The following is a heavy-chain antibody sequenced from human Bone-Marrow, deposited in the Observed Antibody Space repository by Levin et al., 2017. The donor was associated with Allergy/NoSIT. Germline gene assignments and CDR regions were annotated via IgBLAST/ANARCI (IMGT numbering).Heavy chain of an antibody. Sequence: PGGSLRLSCAASGFAFSSYSMNWVRQAPGKGLEWLSHITGDSGVIFYADSVKGRFTVSRDNAKNSLYLQLDSLRAEDAAVYYCTRDHYDYETYAFYSALEYWGQGPVVTVSS. V-gene: IGHV3-48*01. CDR3: TRDHYDYETYAFYSALEY. J-gene: IGHJ4*02. CDR2: ITGDSGVI. D-gene: IGHD3-22*01. CDR1: GFAFSSYS.